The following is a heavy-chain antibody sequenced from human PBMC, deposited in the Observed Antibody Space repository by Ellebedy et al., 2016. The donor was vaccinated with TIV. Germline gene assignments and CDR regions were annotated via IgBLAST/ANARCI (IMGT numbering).Heavy chain of an antibody. CDR3: VRDRWSSSSPYFDL. CDR1: GFIVGGNY. V-gene: IGHV3-53*01. CDR2: LYSGGGT. J-gene: IGHJ2*01. Sequence: GESLKISCAASGFIVGGNYMNWVRQAPGKELEWVSVLYSGGGTYYADSVKGRFTISRDSSKNMLYLQMNSLKAEDTAIYYCVRDRWSSSSPYFDLWGRGTLVTVSS. D-gene: IGHD6-6*01.